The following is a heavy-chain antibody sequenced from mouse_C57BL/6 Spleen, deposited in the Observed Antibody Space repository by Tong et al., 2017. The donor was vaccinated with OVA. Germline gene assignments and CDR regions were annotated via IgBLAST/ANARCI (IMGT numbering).Heavy chain of an antibody. CDR2: IDPETGGT. Sequence: VQLQESGAELVRPGASVTLSCKASGYTFTDYEMHWVKQTPVHGLEWIGAIDPETGGTAYNQKFKGKATLTADKSSSTAYMELRSLTSEDSAVYYCARRWDRYYFDYWGQGTTLTVSS. D-gene: IGHD3-3*01. J-gene: IGHJ2*01. CDR1: GYTFTDYE. CDR3: ARRWDRYYFDY. V-gene: IGHV1-15*01.